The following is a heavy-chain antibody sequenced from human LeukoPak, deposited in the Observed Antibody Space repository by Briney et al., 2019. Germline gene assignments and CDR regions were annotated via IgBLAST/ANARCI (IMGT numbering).Heavy chain of an antibody. CDR1: GDSVSSNSAS. CDR3: ARDNDYGGYYFDY. Sequence: SQTLSLTCAISGDSVSSNSASWHWIRQSPSRGLQWLGGTYYTSKWFNDYAVSLKSRITINPDTSKNQFSLQLNSVTPEDTAVYFCARDNDYGGYYFDYWGQGTLVTVSS. CDR2: TYYTSKWFN. D-gene: IGHD4-23*01. J-gene: IGHJ4*02. V-gene: IGHV6-1*01.